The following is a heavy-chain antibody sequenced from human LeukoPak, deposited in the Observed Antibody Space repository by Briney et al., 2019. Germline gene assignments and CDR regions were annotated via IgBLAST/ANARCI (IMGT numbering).Heavy chain of an antibody. Sequence: GESLKISCTGSGYDFSSYWIGWVRQMPGQGREWMGIIYPGDSDTRNSPSLQGQVTISADKSIPTVYLQWSCLKASDTAMYYCARDGPVPATADAFDIWGQGTMVTVSS. J-gene: IGHJ3*02. CDR2: IYPGDSDT. CDR3: ARDGPVPATADAFDI. V-gene: IGHV5-51*01. D-gene: IGHD2-2*01. CDR1: GYDFSSYW.